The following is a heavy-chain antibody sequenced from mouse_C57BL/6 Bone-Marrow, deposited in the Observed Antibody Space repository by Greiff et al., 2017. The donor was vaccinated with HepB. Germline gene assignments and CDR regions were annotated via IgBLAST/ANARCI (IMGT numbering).Heavy chain of an antibody. CDR3: RVVGSYYSRGYYAMDY. V-gene: IGHV5-9-1*02. J-gene: IGHJ4*01. D-gene: IGHD2-12*01. CDR2: ISSGGDYI. CDR1: GFTFSSYA. Sequence: EVKLVESGAGLVKPGGSLKLSCAASGFTFSSYALSWVRQTPEKRLEWVAYISSGGDYIYYADTVKGRFTISRDNARHTLYLQVSSLHSEDTAIYYCRVVGSYYSRGYYAMDYWGQGTSVTVSS.